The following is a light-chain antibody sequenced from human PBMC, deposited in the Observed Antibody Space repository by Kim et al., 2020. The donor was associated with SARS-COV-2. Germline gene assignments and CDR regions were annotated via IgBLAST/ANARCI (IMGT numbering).Light chain of an antibody. V-gene: IGKV1-33*01. J-gene: IGKJ4*01. CDR1: QGINTF. CDR3: QHYENFQT. Sequence: SAYVGDRVTITWQASQGINTFLKLDQQKPGKAPNLLIYDASKLEKGVPSRVRGSGYGTDFTLTITSLQPEDIATYYCQHYENFQTFGGGTKVDIK. CDR2: DAS.